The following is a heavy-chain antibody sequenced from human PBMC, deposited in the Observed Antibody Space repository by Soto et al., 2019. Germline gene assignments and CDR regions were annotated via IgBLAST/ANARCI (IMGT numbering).Heavy chain of an antibody. V-gene: IGHV4-30-4*01. CDR2: IYYSGGT. D-gene: IGHD3-3*01. CDR3: ARDRYDFWSGYNYSSYYYGMDV. CDR1: GGSISIGGYY. Sequence: ASETLSLTCTVSGGSISIGGYYWSCIRQPPGKGLEWIGYIYYSGGTYYNPSLESRVTISVDTSKNQFSLKLSSVTAADTAVYYCARDRYDFWSGYNYSSYYYGMDVWGQGTTVTVSS. J-gene: IGHJ6*02.